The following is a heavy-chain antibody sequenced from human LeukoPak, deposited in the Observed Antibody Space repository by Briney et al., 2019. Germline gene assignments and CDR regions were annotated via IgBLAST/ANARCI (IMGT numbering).Heavy chain of an antibody. CDR2: INPNSGGT. D-gene: IGHD1-1*01. Sequence: ASVKVSCKASGYTFTGYFMHWVRQAPGQGLEWMGWINPNSGGTNYAQKFQDRVTMTRDTSISTAYMELSRLRSDDTAVYFCARLQLEHYYFDYWGQGTLVTVSS. CDR1: GYTFTGYF. CDR3: ARLQLEHYYFDY. J-gene: IGHJ4*02. V-gene: IGHV1-2*02.